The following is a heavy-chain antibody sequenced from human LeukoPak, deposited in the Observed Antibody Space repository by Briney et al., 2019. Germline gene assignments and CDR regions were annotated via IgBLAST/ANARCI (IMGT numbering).Heavy chain of an antibody. CDR1: GFTFDDYG. Sequence: GGSLRLSCAASGFTFDDYGMSWVRQAPGKGLEWGSGINWNGGSTGYADSVKGRFTISRDNAKNSLYLQMNSLRAEDTALYYCARDVTMVRGVKVDYWGQGTLVTVSS. V-gene: IGHV3-20*04. D-gene: IGHD3-10*01. CDR3: ARDVTMVRGVKVDY. CDR2: INWNGGST. J-gene: IGHJ4*02.